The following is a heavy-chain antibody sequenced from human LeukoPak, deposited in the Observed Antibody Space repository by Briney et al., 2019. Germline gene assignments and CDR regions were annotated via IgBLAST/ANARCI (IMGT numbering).Heavy chain of an antibody. CDR3: ARLLGESTVYDL. V-gene: IGHV3-7*01. Sequence: PEGSLRLSCAASGFTFNRHWMSWVRQAPGKGLEWVASIRQDGSEKHYVDSVKGRFIISRDNAKISLSLQMDSLRDEDTAMYYCARLLGESTVYDLWGQGTLVTVSS. J-gene: IGHJ5*02. CDR1: GFTFNRHW. CDR2: IRQDGSEK. D-gene: IGHD3-16*01.